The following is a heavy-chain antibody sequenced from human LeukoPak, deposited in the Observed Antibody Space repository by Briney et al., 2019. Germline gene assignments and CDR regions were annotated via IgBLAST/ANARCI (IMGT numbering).Heavy chain of an antibody. CDR2: ISYDGSNK. D-gene: IGHD6-19*01. J-gene: IGHJ4*02. Sequence: GGSLRLSCAASGFXFSSYGIHWVRQAPGKGLEWVAVISYDGSNKYYADSVKGRFTISRDNSKNTLYLQMNSLRAEDTAVYYCAKDIAVAGTWSYWGQGTLVTVSS. V-gene: IGHV3-30*18. CDR3: AKDIAVAGTWSY. CDR1: GFXFSSYG.